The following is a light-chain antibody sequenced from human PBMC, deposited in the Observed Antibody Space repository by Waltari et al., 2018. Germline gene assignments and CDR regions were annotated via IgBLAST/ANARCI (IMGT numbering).Light chain of an antibody. CDR2: GTS. CDR1: QSVSSSY. CDR3: HQYGDSPGM. V-gene: IGKV3-20*01. J-gene: IGKJ1*01. Sequence: EVVVTQSPGTLSLSPGERATLSCRASQSVSSSYLAWYQQKPGQAPRLLIFGTSSRATGIPDRFSGSGSGADFTLTISGLEHEDFAVYYCHQYGDSPGMFGQGTQVEIK.